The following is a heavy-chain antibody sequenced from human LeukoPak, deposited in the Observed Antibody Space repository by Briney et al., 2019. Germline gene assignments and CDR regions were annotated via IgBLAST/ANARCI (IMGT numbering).Heavy chain of an antibody. CDR3: ARVRLADERAWAY. J-gene: IGHJ4*02. Sequence: ASVKVSCKASGYTFSDFYIHWVRQAPGQGPEYVGWLTPKSGDTYSPQRFQGRVTVTRDASISTAYMELSSLRSDDTAVYFCARVRLADERAWAYWGQGTLVTVSS. V-gene: IGHV1-2*02. CDR1: GYTFSDFY. D-gene: IGHD3-3*02. CDR2: LTPKSGDT.